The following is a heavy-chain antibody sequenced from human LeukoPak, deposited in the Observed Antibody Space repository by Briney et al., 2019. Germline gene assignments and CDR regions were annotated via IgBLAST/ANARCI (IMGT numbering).Heavy chain of an antibody. CDR2: INHSGST. Sequence: SETLSLTCAVYGGSFSGYYWSWIRQPPGKGLEWIGEINHSGSTNYNPSLKSRVTISVDTSKNQFSLKLSSVTAADTAVYYCARSRSVAYGSVDYWGQGTLVTVSS. CDR1: GGSFSGYY. J-gene: IGHJ4*02. CDR3: ARSRSVAYGSVDY. V-gene: IGHV4-34*01. D-gene: IGHD2-21*01.